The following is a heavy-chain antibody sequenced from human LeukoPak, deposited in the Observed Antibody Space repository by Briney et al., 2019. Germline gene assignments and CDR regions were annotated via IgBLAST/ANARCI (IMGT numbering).Heavy chain of an antibody. V-gene: IGHV3-30*02. D-gene: IGHD2/OR15-2a*01. Sequence: GGSLRLSCSASGFTFGSYDMHWVRQAPGKGLEWVAFIRYDGSNKYYADSVKGRFTISRDNSKNTLYLQMNSLTAEDTAVYYCTRKGSQWDFLVDYWGQGTRVAVSP. CDR3: TRKGSQWDFLVDY. CDR2: IRYDGSNK. J-gene: IGHJ4*02. CDR1: GFTFGSYD.